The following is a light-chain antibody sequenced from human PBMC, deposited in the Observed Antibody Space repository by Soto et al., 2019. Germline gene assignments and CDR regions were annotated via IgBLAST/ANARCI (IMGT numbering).Light chain of an antibody. V-gene: IGKV3-11*01. CDR1: QDIHIF. Sequence: EIVLTQSPATLSLSPGDSATLSCTASQDIHIFLAWYQQKPGQAPRLLIYNASQRATGIPARFTGSGSGTDFTLTIRSLGPEDFAVYYCQQYNNWPPRWTFGQGTKVEIK. CDR3: QQYNNWPPRWT. CDR2: NAS. J-gene: IGKJ1*01.